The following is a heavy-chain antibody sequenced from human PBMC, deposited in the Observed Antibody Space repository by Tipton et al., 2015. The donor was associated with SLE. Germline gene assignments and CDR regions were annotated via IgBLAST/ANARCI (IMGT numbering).Heavy chain of an antibody. CDR1: GDSISSGAYY. D-gene: IGHD3-10*01. CDR2: IYTSGST. V-gene: IGHV4-61*02. Sequence: TLSLTCTVSGDSISSGAYYWSWIRQPAGKGLEWIGRIYTSGSTNYNPSLKSRVTISVDTSKNQFSLKLSSVTAADTAVYYCARDRRGWYFDLWGRGTLVTVSS. CDR3: ARDRRGWYFDL. J-gene: IGHJ2*01.